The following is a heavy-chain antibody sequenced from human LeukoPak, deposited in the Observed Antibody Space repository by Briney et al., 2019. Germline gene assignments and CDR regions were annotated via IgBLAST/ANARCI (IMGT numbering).Heavy chain of an antibody. V-gene: IGHV4-59*12. Sequence: SETLSLTCSVSGGSISGYYWTWIRQPPGEALEYIGCIYYTGTTNYNPSLKSRVTISVDTSKNQFSLKLSSVTAADTAVYYCARVEYSSGWYPGYDYWGQGTLVTVSS. CDR3: ARVEYSSGWYPGYDY. J-gene: IGHJ4*02. CDR2: IYYTGTT. CDR1: GGSISGYY. D-gene: IGHD6-19*01.